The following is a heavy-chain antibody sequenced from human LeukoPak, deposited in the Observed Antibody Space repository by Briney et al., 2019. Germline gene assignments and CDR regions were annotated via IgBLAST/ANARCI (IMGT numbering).Heavy chain of an antibody. J-gene: IGHJ4*02. D-gene: IGHD6-19*01. Sequence: SETLSLTCTVSGGSISSSSHYWVWIRQPPGKGLEWIGSIYYSGSTYYNPSLPSLKSRVTISVDTSKNQFSLNLSSVTAADTAVYYCARAKQWLVPSIFDYWGQGTLVTVSS. CDR2: IYYSGST. CDR3: ARAKQWLVPSIFDY. CDR1: GGSISSSSHY. V-gene: IGHV4-39*07.